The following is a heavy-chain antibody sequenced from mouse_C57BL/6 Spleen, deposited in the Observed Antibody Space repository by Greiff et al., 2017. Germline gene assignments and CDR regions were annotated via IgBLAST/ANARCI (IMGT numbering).Heavy chain of an antibody. CDR2: ISDGGSYT. J-gene: IGHJ2*01. D-gene: IGHD2-1*01. CDR1: GFTFSSYA. V-gene: IGHV5-4*01. CDR3: ARESDGNFHFDY. Sequence: EVNVVESGGGLVKPGGSLKLSCAASGFTFSSYAMSWVRQTPEKRLEWVATISDGGSYTYYPDNVKGRFTISRDNAKNNLYLQMSHLKSEDTAMYYCARESDGNFHFDYWGQGTTLTVSS.